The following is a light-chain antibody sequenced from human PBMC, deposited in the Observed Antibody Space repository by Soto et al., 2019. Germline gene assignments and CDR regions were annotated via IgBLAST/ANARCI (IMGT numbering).Light chain of an antibody. V-gene: IGKV3-15*01. J-gene: IGKJ1*01. CDR1: QSVSSN. CDR2: GAS. Sequence: DIVMTQSPATLSVSPGERATLSCRASQSVSSNLAWYRQKPGQAPRLLIYGASTRATGIPARFSGSGSGTDCTLTISRLEPEDVAVYYCQQYGSSPWTFGQGTKVDIK. CDR3: QQYGSSPWT.